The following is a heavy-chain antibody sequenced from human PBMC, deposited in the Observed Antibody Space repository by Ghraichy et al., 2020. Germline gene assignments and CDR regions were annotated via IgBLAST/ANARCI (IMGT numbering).Heavy chain of an antibody. D-gene: IGHD4-17*01. CDR1: GYTFTSYD. CDR2: MNPNSGNT. J-gene: IGHJ6*02. V-gene: IGHV1-8*03. Sequence: ASVKVSCKASGYTFTSYDINWVRQATGQGLEWMGWMNPNSGNTGYAQKFQGRVTITRNTSISTAYMELSSLRSEDTAVYYCARELPPIGVYATVNGMDVWGQGTTVTVSS. CDR3: ARELPPIGVYATVNGMDV.